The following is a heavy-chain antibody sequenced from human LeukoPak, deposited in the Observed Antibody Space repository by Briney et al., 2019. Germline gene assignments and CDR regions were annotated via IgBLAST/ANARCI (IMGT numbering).Heavy chain of an antibody. J-gene: IGHJ4*02. D-gene: IGHD3-22*01. V-gene: IGHV4-4*02. CDR2: ISHSGST. CDR3: ARHYDSSGYYSGLFDY. Sequence: PSGTLSLTCAVSGGSISSYYWWTWVRQPPGKGLEWLGEISHSGSTNYNPSLESQVTISVDKSKNQLSLKLSSVTAADTAVYYCARHYDSSGYYSGLFDYWGQGTLVTVSS. CDR1: GGSISSYYW.